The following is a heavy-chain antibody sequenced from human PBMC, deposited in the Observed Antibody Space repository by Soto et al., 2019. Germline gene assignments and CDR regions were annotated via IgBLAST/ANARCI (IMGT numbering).Heavy chain of an antibody. D-gene: IGHD5-18*01. J-gene: IGHJ4*02. CDR2: INPDGSGT. CDR3: GRGGSDSPMAPGY. Sequence: EVQVVESGGVLVQPGGSPRLSCAASGFTFSSYWMHWVRQGPGKGLVWVSRINPDGSGTDYADSVKGRFTISRDNAKNTLYLQMNSLRAEDTAVYYCGRGGSDSPMAPGYWGQGTLVTVSS. V-gene: IGHV3-74*01. CDR1: GFTFSSYW.